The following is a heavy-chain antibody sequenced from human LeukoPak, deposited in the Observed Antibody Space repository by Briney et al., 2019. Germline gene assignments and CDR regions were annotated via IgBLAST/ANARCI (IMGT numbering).Heavy chain of an antibody. J-gene: IGHJ5*02. V-gene: IGHV3-64*01. CDR1: GFTFSSYA. CDR2: ISSNGGST. CDR3: AGSHTEYNWFDP. Sequence: GGSLRLPCAASGFTFSSYAMHWVRQAPGKGLEYVSAISSNGGSTYYENSVKGRFTISRDNSKNTLYLQMGSLRAEDMAVYYCAGSHTEYNWFDPWGQGTLVTVSS. D-gene: IGHD1-26*01.